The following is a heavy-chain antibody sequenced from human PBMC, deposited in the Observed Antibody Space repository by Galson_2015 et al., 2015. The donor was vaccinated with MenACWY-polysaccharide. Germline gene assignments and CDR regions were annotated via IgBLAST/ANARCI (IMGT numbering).Heavy chain of an antibody. D-gene: IGHD6-13*01. J-gene: IGHJ4*02. CDR3: ARMGHGSSSWYAVDY. V-gene: IGHV4-4*07. CDR2: IYTSGST. Sequence: ETLSLTCTVSGGSISSYYWSWIRQPAGKGLEWIGRIYTSGSTNYNPSLKSRVTMSVDTSKTQFSLKLSSVTAADTAVYYCARMGHGSSSWYAVDYWGQGTLVTVSS. CDR1: GGSISSYY.